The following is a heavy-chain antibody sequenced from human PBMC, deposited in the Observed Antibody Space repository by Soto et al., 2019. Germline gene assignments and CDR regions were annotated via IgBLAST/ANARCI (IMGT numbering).Heavy chain of an antibody. J-gene: IGHJ4*02. CDR1: GYTFTSYY. V-gene: IGHV1-46*01. CDR3: ARYTGDSSGWYYPFAPGPYYFDY. CDR2: INPSGGST. D-gene: IGHD6-19*01. Sequence: QVQLVQSGAEVKKPGASVKVACKASGYTFTSYYMHWVRQAPGQGLEWMGIINPSGGSTSYAQKFRRRVTMTRDTSTSTVYMQLSSLRSEDTAVYYCARYTGDSSGWYYPFAPGPYYFDYWGQGTLVTVSS.